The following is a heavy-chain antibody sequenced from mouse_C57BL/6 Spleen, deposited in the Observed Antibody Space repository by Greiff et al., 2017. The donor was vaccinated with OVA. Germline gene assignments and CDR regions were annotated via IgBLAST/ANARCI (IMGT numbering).Heavy chain of an antibody. CDR1: GFTFSDYY. D-gene: IGHD3-2*02. V-gene: IGHV5-16*01. Sequence: EVHLVESEGGLVQPGSSMKLSCTASGFTFSDYYMAWVRQVPEKGLEWVANINYDGSSTYYLDSLKSRFIISRDNAKNILYLQMSSLKSEDTATYYCARGGSSGYVGFAYWGQGTLVTVSA. CDR3: ARGGSSGYVGFAY. J-gene: IGHJ3*01. CDR2: INYDGSST.